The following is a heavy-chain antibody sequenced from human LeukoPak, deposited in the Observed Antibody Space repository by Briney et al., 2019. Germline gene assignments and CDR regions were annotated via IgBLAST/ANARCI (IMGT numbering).Heavy chain of an antibody. V-gene: IGHV1-2*02. Sequence: ASVKVSCKASGYTFTGYYMHWVRQARGQGREWMGWINPNSGGTNYAQKFQGRVTTTRDTSISTAYMELSRLRSDDTAVYYCARGEAYYDFWSGRNYGMDVWGQGTTVTVSS. CDR3: ARGEAYYDFWSGRNYGMDV. CDR2: INPNSGGT. CDR1: GYTFTGYY. J-gene: IGHJ6*02. D-gene: IGHD3-3*01.